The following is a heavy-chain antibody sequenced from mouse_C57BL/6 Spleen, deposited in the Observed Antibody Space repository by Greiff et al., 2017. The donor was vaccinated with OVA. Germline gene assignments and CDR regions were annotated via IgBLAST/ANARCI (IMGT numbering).Heavy chain of an antibody. CDR3: ARSGAIYYGNYEGYAMDY. J-gene: IGHJ4*01. CDR1: GYTFTSYD. V-gene: IGHV1-85*01. D-gene: IGHD2-1*01. Sequence: QVQLQQSGPELVKPGASVKLSCKASGYTFTSYDINWVKQRPGQGLEWIGWIYPRDGSTKYNEKFKGKATLTVDTSSSTAYMELHSLTSEDSAVYFCARSGAIYYGNYEGYAMDYWGQGTSVTVSS. CDR2: IYPRDGST.